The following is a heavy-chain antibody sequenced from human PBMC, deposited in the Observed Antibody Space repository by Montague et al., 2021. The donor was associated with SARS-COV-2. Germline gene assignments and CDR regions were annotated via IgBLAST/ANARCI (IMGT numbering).Heavy chain of an antibody. CDR1: GFTFGDYA. D-gene: IGHD3-16*02. J-gene: IGHJ3*02. V-gene: IGHV3-49*04. Sequence: SLRLSCAASGFTFGDYAMSWVRQAPGKGLEWVGFIRSKAYGGTTEYAAXVKGRFTISRDDSKSIAYLQMNSLKTEDTAVYYCTRYTPTFNDYVWGSYRYTSPGAFDIWGQGTMVTVSS. CDR3: TRYTPTFNDYVWGSYRYTSPGAFDI. CDR2: IRSKAYGGTT.